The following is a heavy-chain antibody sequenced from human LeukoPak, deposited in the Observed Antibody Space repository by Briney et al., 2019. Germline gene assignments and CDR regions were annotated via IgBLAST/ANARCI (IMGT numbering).Heavy chain of an antibody. CDR3: ARQEAGGTPFDY. Sequence: GASVKDSCKASGYTFTSYGISWVRQAPGQGLEWMGWISAYNGNTNYAQKLQGRVTITTDESTSTAYMELSSLRSEDTAVYYCARQEAGGTPFDYWGQGTLVTVSS. D-gene: IGHD2-15*01. CDR2: ISAYNGNT. V-gene: IGHV1-18*01. CDR1: GYTFTSYG. J-gene: IGHJ4*02.